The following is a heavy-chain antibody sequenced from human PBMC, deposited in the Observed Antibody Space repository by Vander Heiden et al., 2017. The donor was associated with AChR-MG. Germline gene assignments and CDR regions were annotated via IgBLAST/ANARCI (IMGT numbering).Heavy chain of an antibody. CDR3: ARDERAAAAGPRPFDY. V-gene: IGHV3-21*01. D-gene: IGHD6-13*01. Sequence: EVQMVESGGGLVKPGGSLRLSCAASGFTCSSYSMNWFRQAPGKGLEWISSISSSSSYIYYADSVKGRFTISRDNAKNSLYLQMNSLRAEDTAVYYCARDERAAAAGPRPFDYWGQGTLVTVSS. J-gene: IGHJ4*02. CDR1: GFTCSSYS. CDR2: ISSSSSYI.